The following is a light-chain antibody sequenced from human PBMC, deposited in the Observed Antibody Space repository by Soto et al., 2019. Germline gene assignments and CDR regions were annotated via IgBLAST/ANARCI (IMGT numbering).Light chain of an antibody. CDR3: QQYDVHPKT. V-gene: IGKV1-5*01. Sequence: DVQMTQSPSALAASVGDRVTITCRASENIKNWLAWYQQTPGKATKVLISDASRLETGVPSRFSGSGYGTDFTLTITSLQTDDFGTYHLQQYDVHPKTFGQWTKVDIX. J-gene: IGKJ1*01. CDR2: DAS. CDR1: ENIKNW.